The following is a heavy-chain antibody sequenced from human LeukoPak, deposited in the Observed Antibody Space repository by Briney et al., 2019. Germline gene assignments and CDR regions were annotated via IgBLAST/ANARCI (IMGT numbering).Heavy chain of an antibody. J-gene: IGHJ4*02. CDR3: ATGGPWDLLKY. CDR2: IRPGDTRT. V-gene: IGHV1-46*01. CDR1: GYTFTAYY. D-gene: IGHD3-9*01. Sequence: ASVKVSCKASGYTFTAYYIQWVRQAPGQGLEWMGTIRPGDTRTTYAQKFQGRVTMTWGMSTTTAYMELSSLRSEDTAVYYCATGGPWDLLKYWGQGTLVTVSS.